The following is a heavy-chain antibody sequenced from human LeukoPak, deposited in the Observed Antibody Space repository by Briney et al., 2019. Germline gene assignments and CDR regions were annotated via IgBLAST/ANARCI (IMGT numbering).Heavy chain of an antibody. V-gene: IGHV3-33*01. J-gene: IGHJ4*02. D-gene: IGHD2-8*01. CDR3: AREMAV. CDR2: IWYDGSNE. Sequence: GRSLRLSCVASGFSFGTYSMHCARQVPGKGLEWVAVIWYDGSNEDYADSVKGRFTISRDNSKNTLYLQMNSLRAEDTAVYYCAREMAVWGQGALVTVSS. CDR1: GFSFGTYS.